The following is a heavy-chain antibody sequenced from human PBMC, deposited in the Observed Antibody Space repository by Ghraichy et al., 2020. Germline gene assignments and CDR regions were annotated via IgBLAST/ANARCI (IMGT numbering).Heavy chain of an antibody. CDR1: GFTYSDYY. CDR3: ARDEGGCGNGSCSGLDY. V-gene: IGHV3-11*01. CDR2: ISSSGNII. Sequence: GGSLRLSRAASGFTYSDYYMTWIRQAPGKGLEWVSYISSSGNIIQYGDSVKGRFTISRDNAKNSLYMQMNNLRAEDTAVYYWARDEGGCGNGSCSGLDYWGQGTLVTVSS. J-gene: IGHJ4*02. D-gene: IGHD2-15*01.